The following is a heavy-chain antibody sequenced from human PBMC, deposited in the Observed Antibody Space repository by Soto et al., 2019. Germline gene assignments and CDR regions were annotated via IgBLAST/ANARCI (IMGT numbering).Heavy chain of an antibody. CDR3: AREKGAMADF. Sequence: QVQLQESGPGLVKPSQTLSLTCVVSGASISSGGYYWSWIRQHPGKGLEWIGYVYYSGSTYYNPSPKGRVNLFVDTSKNQFSLRLSSVTAADTAVYYCAREKGAMADFWGQGILVTVSP. V-gene: IGHV4-31*11. J-gene: IGHJ4*02. D-gene: IGHD5-18*01. CDR2: VYYSGST. CDR1: GASISSGGYY.